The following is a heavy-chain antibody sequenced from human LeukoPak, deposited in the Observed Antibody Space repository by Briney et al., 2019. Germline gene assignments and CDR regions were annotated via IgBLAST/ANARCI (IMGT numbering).Heavy chain of an antibody. CDR2: ITSRNDGETT. J-gene: IGHJ4*02. V-gene: IGHV3-15*01. D-gene: IGHD5/OR15-5a*01. CDR3: NTDINTIYDKVH. Sequence: GGSLRLSCATSGLSFSGAWMTWVRHPPGKGLEWVGRITSRNDGETTHYAAPVKGRFTISRDDSKHTIYLQMNSLKTEDTAVYYCNTDINTIYDKVHWGQGTLVTVSS. CDR1: GLSFSGAW.